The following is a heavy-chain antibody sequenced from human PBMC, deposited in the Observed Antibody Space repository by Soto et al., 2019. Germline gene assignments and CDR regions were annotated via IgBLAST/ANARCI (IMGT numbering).Heavy chain of an antibody. CDR3: ARGLISGSHYSGGWYYFDS. J-gene: IGHJ4*02. V-gene: IGHV4-34*01. CDR1: GGSVRGSY. D-gene: IGHD1-26*01. Sequence: SETLSLTCAVYGGSVRGSYWSWIRQPPGKGLQWIGQINHSGSANCNPSLKSRVTISVHTSNSQFSLELNSVTAADTAVYYCARGLISGSHYSGGWYYFDSWGQGTQVTVSS. CDR2: INHSGSA.